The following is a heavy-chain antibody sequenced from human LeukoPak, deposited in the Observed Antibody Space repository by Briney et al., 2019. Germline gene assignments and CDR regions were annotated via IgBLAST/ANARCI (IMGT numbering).Heavy chain of an antibody. CDR3: ARGSSSRWRPYYYYYGMDV. D-gene: IGHD6-13*01. CDR2: ISGSGGST. J-gene: IGHJ6*02. V-gene: IGHV3-23*01. CDR1: GFTFSSYA. Sequence: GGSLRLSCAASGFTFSSYAVSWVRQAPGKGLEWVSAISGSGGSTYYADSVKGRFTISRDNSKNTLYLQMNSLRAEDTAVYYCARGSSSRWRPYYYYYGMDVWGQGTTVTVSS.